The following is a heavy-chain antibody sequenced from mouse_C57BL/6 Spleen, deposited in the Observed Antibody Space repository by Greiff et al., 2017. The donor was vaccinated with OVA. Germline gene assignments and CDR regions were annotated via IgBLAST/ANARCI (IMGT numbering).Heavy chain of an antibody. CDR3: ARPSFGY. CDR2: IYPGDGDT. CDR1: GYAFSSSW. J-gene: IGHJ2*01. V-gene: IGHV1-82*01. Sequence: QVQLQQSGPELVKPGASVKISCKASGYAFSSSWMNWVKQRPGKGLEWIGRIYPGDGDTNYNGKFKGKATLTADKSSSTAYMQLSSLTSEDAAFYFCARPSFGYWGQGTTLTVSS.